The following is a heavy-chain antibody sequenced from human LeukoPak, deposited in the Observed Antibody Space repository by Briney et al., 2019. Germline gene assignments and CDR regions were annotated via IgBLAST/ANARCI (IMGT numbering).Heavy chain of an antibody. CDR1: GYTFTSYG. Sequence: GASVKVSCKASGYTFTSYGISWVRQAPGQGLEWMGWISAYNGNTHYAQKLQGRVTVSADESTSTAYMELSSLTSDDTAVYYWARNLIGAVANTIDDYWGQGTLVTVSS. J-gene: IGHJ4*02. CDR3: ARNLIGAVANTIDDY. CDR2: ISAYNGNT. D-gene: IGHD6-19*01. V-gene: IGHV1-18*01.